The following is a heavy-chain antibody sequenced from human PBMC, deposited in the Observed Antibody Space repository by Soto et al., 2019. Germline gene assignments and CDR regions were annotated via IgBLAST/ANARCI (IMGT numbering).Heavy chain of an antibody. CDR1: GFTFSTSW. CDR2: LNHDGSRD. V-gene: IGHV3-7*01. CDR3: ARDPGWGAFDI. J-gene: IGHJ3*02. Sequence: EVQLVESGGDLVQPGGSLRLSCAASGFTFSTSWMHWVRQAPGKGLECVAILNHDGSRDNYVDSVKGRFTISRDNAQNSLSLQMHSLRAEDTAVYYCARDPGWGAFDIWGQGTMVTVSS. D-gene: IGHD1-26*01.